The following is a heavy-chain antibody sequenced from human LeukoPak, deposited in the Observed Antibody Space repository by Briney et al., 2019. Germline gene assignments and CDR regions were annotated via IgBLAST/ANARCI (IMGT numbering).Heavy chain of an antibody. Sequence: ASVKVSCKASGGTFSSYAISWVRQAPGQGLEWMGGIIPIFGTANYAQKFQGRVTITADESTSTAYMELSSLRSEDTAVYYCASGVNYYDSEDIAFDTWGQGTMVTVSS. CDR1: GGTFSSYA. D-gene: IGHD3-22*01. CDR2: IIPIFGTA. J-gene: IGHJ3*02. CDR3: ASGVNYYDSEDIAFDT. V-gene: IGHV1-69*13.